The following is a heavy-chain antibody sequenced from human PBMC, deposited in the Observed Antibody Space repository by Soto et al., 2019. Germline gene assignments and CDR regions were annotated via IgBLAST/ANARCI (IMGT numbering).Heavy chain of an antibody. J-gene: IGHJ4*02. Sequence: SETLSLTCAVSGGSFTRNNWLTWVRQPPGQGLEWIGEIYRTGSTNYNPSLKSRVTISLDKSENQFSLKVTSLTAADTAVYYCASRDPGTSVDYWGQGTLVTVS. CDR1: GGSFTRNNW. V-gene: IGHV4-4*02. CDR3: ASRDPGTSVDY. CDR2: IYRTGST. D-gene: IGHD1-7*01.